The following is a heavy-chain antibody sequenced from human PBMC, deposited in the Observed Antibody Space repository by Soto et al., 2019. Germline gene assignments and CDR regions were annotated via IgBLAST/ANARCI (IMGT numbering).Heavy chain of an antibody. CDR1: GFTFRNHA. D-gene: IGHD3-22*01. J-gene: IGHJ4*02. CDR3: AKGGDSSRYYLDY. CDR2: ISYDGSNK. V-gene: IGHV3-30*04. Sequence: GGSLRLSCAASGFTFRNHAMHWVRQAPGKGLEWVAVISYDGSNKYYADSVKGRFTISRDNSKNTLYLQMNSLRAEDTAVYYCAKGGDSSRYYLDYWGQGTLVTVSS.